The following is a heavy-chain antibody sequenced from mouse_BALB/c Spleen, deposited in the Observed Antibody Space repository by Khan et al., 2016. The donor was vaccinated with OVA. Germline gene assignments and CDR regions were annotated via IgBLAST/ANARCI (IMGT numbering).Heavy chain of an antibody. V-gene: IGHV1-4*01. D-gene: IGHD2-1*01. Sequence: QVQLQQSGAELARPGASVKMSCKASGYTFTSYTMHRVKQRPGQGLEWIGYINPSNDYTNYNQKFKDKATLTADKSSSTAYMQLSSLPSEDSAVYYCTREGHYYGNYGAWFAYWGQGTLVTGAA. CDR1: GYTFTSYT. CDR2: INPSNDYT. J-gene: IGHJ3*01. CDR3: TREGHYYGNYGAWFAY.